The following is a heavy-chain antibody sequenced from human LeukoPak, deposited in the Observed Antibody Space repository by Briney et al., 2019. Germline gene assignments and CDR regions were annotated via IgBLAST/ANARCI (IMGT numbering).Heavy chain of an antibody. CDR3: AREGPDYSNPFDY. J-gene: IGHJ4*02. V-gene: IGHV4-30-4*08. CDR2: IYYSGSA. D-gene: IGHD4-11*01. CDR1: GGSLTSGDYH. Sequence: ASETLSLTCTVSGGSLTSGDYHWSWIRQPPGKGLEWIGYIYYSGSAYYNSSLKSRVVMSVDTSKEQFSLRLTSVTAADTAVYYCAREGPDYSNPFDYWGQGTLVTVSS.